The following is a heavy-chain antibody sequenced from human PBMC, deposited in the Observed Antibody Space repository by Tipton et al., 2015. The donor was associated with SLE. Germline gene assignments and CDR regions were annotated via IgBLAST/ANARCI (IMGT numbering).Heavy chain of an antibody. CDR3: ARDGIKTGYYYYMDV. CDR1: GFTFSDYY. J-gene: IGHJ6*03. V-gene: IGHV3-11*01. CDR2: ISSSGSTI. D-gene: IGHD1-1*01. Sequence: SLRLSCAASGFTFSDYYMSWIRQAPGKGLEWVSYISSSGSTIYYADSVKGRFTISRDNAKNSLYLQMNGLRAEDTAVYYCARDGIKTGYYYYMDVWGKGTTVTVSS.